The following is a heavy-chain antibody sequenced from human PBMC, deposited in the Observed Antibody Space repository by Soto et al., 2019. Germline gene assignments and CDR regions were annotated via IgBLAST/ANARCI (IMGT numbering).Heavy chain of an antibody. Sequence: SETLSLTCTVSGGSFSSYYCSWIRQPPGKGLEWIGHIYYSGRTNYNPSLKSRVTISGDTSKNQLSLKLSSVTAADTAVYYCARDYYYDSRGYPGAYYYGMDVWGQGTTVTVSS. J-gene: IGHJ6*02. D-gene: IGHD3-22*01. V-gene: IGHV4-59*01. CDR2: IYYSGRT. CDR3: ARDYYYDSRGYPGAYYYGMDV. CDR1: GGSFSSYY.